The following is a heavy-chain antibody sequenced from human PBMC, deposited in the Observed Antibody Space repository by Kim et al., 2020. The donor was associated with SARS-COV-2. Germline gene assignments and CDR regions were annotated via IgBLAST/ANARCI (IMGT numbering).Heavy chain of an antibody. D-gene: IGHD4-17*01. V-gene: IGHV4-34*01. J-gene: IGHJ4*02. Sequence: YNPSHKSRVTIPVDTSKTQFALKLSSVTAADTAVYYCARAGGDYGGTFDYWGQGTLVTVSS. CDR3: ARAGGDYGGTFDY.